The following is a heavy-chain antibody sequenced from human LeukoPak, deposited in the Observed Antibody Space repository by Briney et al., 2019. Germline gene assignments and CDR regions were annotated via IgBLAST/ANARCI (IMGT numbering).Heavy chain of an antibody. V-gene: IGHV3-48*03. CDR2: ISSSGSTI. CDR3: AREQVEPSTHPFDP. CDR1: GFTFGSYE. D-gene: IGHD1-14*01. Sequence: PGGSLRLSCAASGFTFGSYEMNWVRQAPGKGLGWVSYISSSGSTIYYADSVKGRFTISRDNAKNSLYLQMNSLRAEDTAVYYCAREQVEPSTHPFDPWGQGTLVTVSS. J-gene: IGHJ5*02.